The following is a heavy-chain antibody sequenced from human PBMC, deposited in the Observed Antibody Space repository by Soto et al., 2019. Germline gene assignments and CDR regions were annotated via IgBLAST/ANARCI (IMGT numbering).Heavy chain of an antibody. CDR2: ISGSGGAT. CDR3: ARTRTAFYRYYIDS. V-gene: IGHV3-23*01. CDR1: GFTFKDCA. Sequence: EVQLLESGGGFVQPGGSLTLSSSTSGFTFKDCAISWVRQPPGQGLEWVSGISGSGGATYYTDDVERRVTISKDFSKNTVSLQMTGLRVDDTAVYYCARTRTAFYRYYIDSWGQGALVTFSS. D-gene: IGHD2-21*02. J-gene: IGHJ4*02.